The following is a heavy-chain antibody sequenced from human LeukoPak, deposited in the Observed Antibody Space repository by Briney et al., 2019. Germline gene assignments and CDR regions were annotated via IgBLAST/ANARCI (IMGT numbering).Heavy chain of an antibody. CDR3: AGGDILTGYYWVY. CDR1: GYSFTSYW. CDR2: VDPSDSYT. Sequence: GESLRISCKGSGYSFTSYWISWVRQMPGKGLEWMGRVDPSDSYTNYSPSFQGHVTISADKSISTAYLRWNSLKASDTAMYYCAGGDILTGYYWVYWGQGTLVTVSS. J-gene: IGHJ4*02. D-gene: IGHD3-9*01. V-gene: IGHV5-10-1*01.